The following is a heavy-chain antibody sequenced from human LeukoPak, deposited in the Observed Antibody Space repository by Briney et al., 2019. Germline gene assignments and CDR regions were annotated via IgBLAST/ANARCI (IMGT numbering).Heavy chain of an antibody. D-gene: IGHD3-22*01. CDR1: GLTFSTYA. CDR3: ARGVSDYYDSSGYYAFDY. V-gene: IGHV3-30-3*01. J-gene: IGHJ4*02. CDR2: TSYDGTYK. Sequence: GGSLRLSCAVSGLTFSTYAFHWVRQAPGKGLEWVALTSYDGTYKYYGSSVRGRFTISRDNSKNTLYLQMNSLRLEDTAVYYCARGVSDYYDSSGYYAFDYWGQGTLAIVSS.